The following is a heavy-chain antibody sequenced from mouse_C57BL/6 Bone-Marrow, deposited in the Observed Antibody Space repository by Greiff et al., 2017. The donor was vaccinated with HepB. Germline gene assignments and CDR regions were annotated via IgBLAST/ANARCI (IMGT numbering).Heavy chain of an antibody. CDR2: ISDGGSYT. V-gene: IGHV5-4*01. Sequence: DVKLVESGGGLVKPGGSLKLSCAASGFTFSSYAMSWVRQTPEKRLEWVATISDGGSYTYYPDNVKGRFTISRDNAKNNLYLQMSHLKSEDTAMYYCARDPYYGSSSDYWGQGTTLTVSS. CDR1: GFTFSSYA. D-gene: IGHD1-1*01. J-gene: IGHJ2*01. CDR3: ARDPYYGSSSDY.